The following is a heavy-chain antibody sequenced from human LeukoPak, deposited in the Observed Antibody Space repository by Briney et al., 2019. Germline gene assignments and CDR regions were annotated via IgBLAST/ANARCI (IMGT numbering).Heavy chain of an antibody. CDR1: GFTVSTNY. J-gene: IGHJ6*03. V-gene: IGHV3-66*03. CDR3: ARGTTVTTGYPTPAYYYYYMDV. CDR2: IYSWGST. D-gene: IGHD4-11*01. Sequence: GGSLSLSCAASGFTVSTNYMSWVPQAPGKGLEWDSVIYSWGSTYYADSVKGRFTISRDNYKKALYIRMNSLRAEDTAVYYCARGTTVTTGYPTPAYYYYYMDVWGKGTTVTVSS.